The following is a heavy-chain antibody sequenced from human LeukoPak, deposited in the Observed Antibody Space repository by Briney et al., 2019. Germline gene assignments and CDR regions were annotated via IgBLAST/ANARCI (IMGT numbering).Heavy chain of an antibody. Sequence: GGSLRLSCAASGFTFSSYGMHWVRQAPGKGLEWVAGISGSGGRTNYADSVRGRFTISRDNAKNTLYLQMNSLRAEDTAVYFCAKRGVVIRVILVGFHKEAYYFDSWGQGALVTVSS. CDR2: ISGSGGRT. D-gene: IGHD3-22*01. J-gene: IGHJ4*02. V-gene: IGHV3-23*01. CDR3: AKRGVVIRVILVGFHKEAYYFDS. CDR1: GFTFSSYG.